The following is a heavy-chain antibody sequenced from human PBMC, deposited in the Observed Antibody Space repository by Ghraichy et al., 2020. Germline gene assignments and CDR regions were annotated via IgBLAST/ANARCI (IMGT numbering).Heavy chain of an antibody. CDR2: IYHSGST. CDR3: ARVSYSGYETFDR. D-gene: IGHD5-12*01. Sequence: SETLSLSCTVSGGSINSYYWSWLRLPPGKGLEWIGNIYHSGSTHYTPSLKSRLTISSDTSKNQFSLKLDSVTAADTAVYYCARVSYSGYETFDRWGQGTLVTVSS. CDR1: GGSINSYY. J-gene: IGHJ4*02. V-gene: IGHV4-59*01.